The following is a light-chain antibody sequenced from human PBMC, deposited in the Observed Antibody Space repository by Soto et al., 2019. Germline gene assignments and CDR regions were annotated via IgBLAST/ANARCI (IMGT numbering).Light chain of an antibody. CDR2: LGS. J-gene: IGKJ4*01. V-gene: IGKV2-28*01. CDR3: MQARQAPPT. Sequence: DIVMTQSPVSLPVSPGEPAFISCRSSQSLLRSDGYSTLDWYRQKSGQSPQLLIHLGSIRASGVPDRFSGSVSGTYLTLKISRVEAEDVGVYFCMQARQAPPTFGGGTRVELK. CDR1: QSLLRSDGYST.